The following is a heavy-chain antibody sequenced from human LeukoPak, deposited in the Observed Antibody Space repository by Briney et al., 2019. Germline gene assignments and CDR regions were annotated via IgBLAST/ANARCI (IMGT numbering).Heavy chain of an antibody. Sequence: SETLSLTCAVYGGSFSGYYWSWIRQPPGKGLEWIGEINHSGSTNYNPSLKSRVTISVDTSKNRFSLKLSSVTAADTAVYYCASDVRGVAFDYWGQGTLVTVSS. CDR2: INHSGST. CDR1: GGSFSGYY. D-gene: IGHD3-10*01. V-gene: IGHV4-34*01. CDR3: ASDVRGVAFDY. J-gene: IGHJ4*02.